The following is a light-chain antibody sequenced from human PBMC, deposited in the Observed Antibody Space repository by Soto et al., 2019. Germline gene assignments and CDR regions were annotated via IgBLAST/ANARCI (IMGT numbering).Light chain of an antibody. V-gene: IGKV3D-7*01. Sequence: IIMTQSPATLSLSPGERATLSCRASQSVSSSYLSWYQQKPGQAPRLLIYGASTRATGIPARFSGSGSGTDFTLTISSLQPEDFAVYYCQQCDSWPITFGQGTRLEI. CDR1: QSVSSSY. J-gene: IGKJ5*01. CDR2: GAS. CDR3: QQCDSWPIT.